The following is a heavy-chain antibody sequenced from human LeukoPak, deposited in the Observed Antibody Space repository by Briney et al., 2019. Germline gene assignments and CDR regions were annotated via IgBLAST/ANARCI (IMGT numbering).Heavy chain of an antibody. J-gene: IGHJ4*02. CDR2: IYYSGST. CDR3: AGDYYGSGSRGGPGY. D-gene: IGHD3-10*01. CDR1: GGSISSYY. V-gene: IGHV4-59*01. Sequence: SETLSLTCTVSGGSISSYYWSWIRQPPGKGLEWIGYIYYSGSTNYNPSLKSRVTISVDTSKNQFSLKLSSVTAADTAVYYCAGDYYGSGSRGGPGYWGQGTLVTVSS.